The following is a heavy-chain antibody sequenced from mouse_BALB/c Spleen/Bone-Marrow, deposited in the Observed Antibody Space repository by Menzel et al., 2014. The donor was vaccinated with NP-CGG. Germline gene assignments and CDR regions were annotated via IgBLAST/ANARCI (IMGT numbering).Heavy chain of an antibody. CDR1: GFTFSNYG. D-gene: IGHD2-4*01. CDR2: ISSGGTYT. Sequence: DVKLVESGGDLVKPGGSLKLSCAASGFTFSNYGMSWVRQIPDKRLEWVANISSGGTYTFYPDSVKGRFTISRDNTKNTLTLQMTSLKSEDTAMYYCARRRDYDYFDYWGQGTTLTVSS. CDR3: ARRRDYDYFDY. J-gene: IGHJ2*01. V-gene: IGHV5-6*02.